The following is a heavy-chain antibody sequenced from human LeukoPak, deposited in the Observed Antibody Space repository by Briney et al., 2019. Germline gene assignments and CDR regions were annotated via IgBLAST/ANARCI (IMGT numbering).Heavy chain of an antibody. D-gene: IGHD3-10*01. Sequence: PSETLSLTCTVSGGSISNYVWSWIRQPPGKGLEWIGYIHYTGSTNYNPSLKSRVTISVDTSKNQFSLRLSSVTAADTAVYYCARVEEGYGSGRRENYYYYYMDVWGKGTTVTISS. CDR3: ARVEEGYGSGRRENYYYYYMDV. CDR2: IHYTGST. CDR1: GGSISNYV. J-gene: IGHJ6*03. V-gene: IGHV4-59*01.